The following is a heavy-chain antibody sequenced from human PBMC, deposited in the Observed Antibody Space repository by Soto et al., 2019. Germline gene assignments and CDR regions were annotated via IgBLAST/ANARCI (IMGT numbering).Heavy chain of an antibody. D-gene: IGHD3-22*01. Sequence: RTISCMGSAYSFISYWIGWVRQMPENVLGWVGFIFTVDSDTRYSPSFQGQVTISAGKSVKTTYMQWSSLKASDTAMYYCATSSGYYSAEYFQHWGQGTLVTVSS. CDR2: IFTVDSDT. J-gene: IGHJ1*01. CDR1: AYSFISYW. V-gene: IGHV5-51*01. CDR3: ATSSGYYSAEYFQH.